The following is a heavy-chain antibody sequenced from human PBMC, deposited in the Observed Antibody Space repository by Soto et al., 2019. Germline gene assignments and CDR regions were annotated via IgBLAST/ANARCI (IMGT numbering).Heavy chain of an antibody. V-gene: IGHV3-23*01. CDR1: GFTFSSYA. CDR2: ITTSGGST. J-gene: IGHJ3*01. CDR3: AGGHTSANYAFDL. Sequence: EVQLLEAGGGLVQPGGSLRLSCAASGFTFSSYAMTWVCQAPGKGLAWVSSITTSGGSTYYADSVKGRFTISRDNSKNTLYRQMNTLRAEDTAVYYCAGGHTSANYAFDLWGQGTLVTVSS. D-gene: IGHD3-22*01.